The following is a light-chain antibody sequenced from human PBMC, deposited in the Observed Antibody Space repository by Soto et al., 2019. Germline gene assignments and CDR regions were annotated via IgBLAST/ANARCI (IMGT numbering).Light chain of an antibody. V-gene: IGKV1-27*01. CDR1: QDISNY. CDR3: QKYDSAPQT. Sequence: DIQMTQSPSSLSASVGDRVTITCRASQDISNYLAWYQQKPEKVPKLLIYAASTLQSGVPSRFSGSGSGTDFTLTISILQPEDFATYYCQKYDSAPQTFGQGTKVEIK. J-gene: IGKJ1*01. CDR2: AAS.